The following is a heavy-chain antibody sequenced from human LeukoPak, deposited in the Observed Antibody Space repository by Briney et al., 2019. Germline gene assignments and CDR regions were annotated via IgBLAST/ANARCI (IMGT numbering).Heavy chain of an antibody. CDR3: ARTSAELRYFDWLFQN. Sequence: ASVKVSCKASGYTFTSYYMHWVRQAPGQGLEWMGIIDPSGGSTSYAQKFQGRVTMTRDMSTSTVYMELGSLRSEDTAVYYCARTSAELRYFDWLFQNWGQGTLVTVSS. CDR1: GYTFTSYY. D-gene: IGHD3-9*01. J-gene: IGHJ4*02. CDR2: IDPSGGST. V-gene: IGHV1-46*01.